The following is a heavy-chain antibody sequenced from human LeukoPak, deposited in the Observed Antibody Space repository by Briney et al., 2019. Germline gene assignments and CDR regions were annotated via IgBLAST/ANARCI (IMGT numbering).Heavy chain of an antibody. CDR1: GFTFSSYA. V-gene: IGHV3-30*04. Sequence: GRSLRLSCAASGFTFSSYAMHWVRQAPGKGLEWVAVISYDGSNKYYAGSVKGRFTISRDNSKNTLYLQTNSLRAEDTAVYYCASVFPPHTVTIGYFDYWGQGTLVTVSS. CDR2: ISYDGSNK. D-gene: IGHD4-17*01. CDR3: ASVFPPHTVTIGYFDY. J-gene: IGHJ4*02.